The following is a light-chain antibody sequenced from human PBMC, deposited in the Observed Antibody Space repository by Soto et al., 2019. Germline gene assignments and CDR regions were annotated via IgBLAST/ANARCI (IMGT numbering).Light chain of an antibody. Sequence: DIVMTQSPDSLAVSLGERATINCKSSQSVLYSSSLKNYLGWYQHKPGQPPKLLIKWSSTRDSGVPDRFSGSGSGTDFTPTISSLQAEDVAVYYWRQYYSSLHTFGQGTKVEIK. CDR3: RQYYSSLHT. CDR1: QSVLYSSSLKNY. J-gene: IGKJ1*01. CDR2: WSS. V-gene: IGKV4-1*01.